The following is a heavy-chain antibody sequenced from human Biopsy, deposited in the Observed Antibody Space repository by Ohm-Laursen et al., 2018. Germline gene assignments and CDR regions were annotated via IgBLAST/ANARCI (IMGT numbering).Heavy chain of an antibody. CDR3: VRGVDYYDPYHYYALDV. D-gene: IGHD3-22*01. CDR1: GFSISSGHY. J-gene: IGHJ6*02. CDR2: ISHSGNT. V-gene: IGHV4-38-2*02. Sequence: SDTLSLTCTVFGFSISSGHYWAWIRQPPGKGLEWIGTISHSGNTYYNPSLKTRVTMSLDTSKNQFSLKVRSVTAADTAVYYCVRGVDYYDPYHYYALDVWGQGTTVTVSS.